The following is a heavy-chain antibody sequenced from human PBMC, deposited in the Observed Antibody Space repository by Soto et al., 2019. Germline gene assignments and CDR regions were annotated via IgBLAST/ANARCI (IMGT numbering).Heavy chain of an antibody. D-gene: IGHD7-27*01. V-gene: IGHV3-15*07. CDR3: ATAPGYWGSAPLDY. CDR2: LKSQTDGGTT. Sequence: EVQLVESGGGLVKPGGSLRLSCTVSSLTFKDAWMNWVRQAPGKGLEWVGRLKSQTDGGTTDYAAPVKGRFTVSRDDSRDTLYLQMDSLKIEDTAVYFCATAPGYWGSAPLDYWGQGTLVTVSS. CDR1: SLTFKDAW. J-gene: IGHJ4*02.